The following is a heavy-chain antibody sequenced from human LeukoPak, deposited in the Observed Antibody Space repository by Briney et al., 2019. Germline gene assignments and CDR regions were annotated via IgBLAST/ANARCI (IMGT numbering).Heavy chain of an antibody. J-gene: IGHJ4*02. Sequence: TSETLSLTCTVSGGSISSYYWSWIRQPAGKGLEWIGRIYTSGSTNYNPSLKSRVTMSVATSKNQFSLKLSSVAAADTAVYYCASLGDWLSLEYWGQGTLVTVSS. CDR1: GGSISSYY. CDR3: ASLGDWLSLEY. D-gene: IGHD3/OR15-3a*01. V-gene: IGHV4-4*07. CDR2: IYTSGST.